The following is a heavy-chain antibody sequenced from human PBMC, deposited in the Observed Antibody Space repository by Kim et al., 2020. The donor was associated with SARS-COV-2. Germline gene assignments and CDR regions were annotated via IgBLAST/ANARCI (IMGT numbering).Heavy chain of an antibody. V-gene: IGHV1-46*01. D-gene: IGHD3-3*01. CDR3: ARLTGERLLDYVDY. J-gene: IGHJ4*02. CDR1: GYTFTSHY. CDR2: IIPSGGST. Sequence: ASVKVSCKASGYTFTSHYLYWVRQAPGQGLEWMGVIIPSGGSTSYTQKFQGRVTMTRDTSTNTFYMELSSLRSDDTAVYYCARLTGERLLDYVDYWGQGT.